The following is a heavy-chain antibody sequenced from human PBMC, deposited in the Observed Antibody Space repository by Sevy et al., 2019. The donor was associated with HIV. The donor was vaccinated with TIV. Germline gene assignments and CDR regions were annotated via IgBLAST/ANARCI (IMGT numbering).Heavy chain of an antibody. CDR3: ARVGIVVVPAAMSVSAYYYYYGMDV. V-gene: IGHV3-7*03. Sequence: GGFLRLSCAASGFTFSSYWMSWVRQAPGKGLEWVANIKQDGSEKYYVDSVKGRFTISRDNAKNSLYLQMNSLRAEDTAVYYCARVGIVVVPAAMSVSAYYYYYGMDVWGQGTTVTVSS. J-gene: IGHJ6*02. CDR2: IKQDGSEK. CDR1: GFTFSSYW. D-gene: IGHD2-2*01.